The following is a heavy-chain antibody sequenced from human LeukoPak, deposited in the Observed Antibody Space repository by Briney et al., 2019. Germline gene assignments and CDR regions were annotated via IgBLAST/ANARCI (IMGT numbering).Heavy chain of an antibody. Sequence: GGSLRLSCAASGITFSTYAMTWVRQAPGKGLEWVSSINYSGSGTLYADSVKGRFTISRDNSKDTLYLQMNNLRVEDMAVYYCAKEEYDSGWYKWFGPWGQGTLVTVSS. J-gene: IGHJ5*02. V-gene: IGHV3-23*01. D-gene: IGHD6-19*01. CDR2: INYSGSGT. CDR3: AKEEYDSGWYKWFGP. CDR1: GITFSTYA.